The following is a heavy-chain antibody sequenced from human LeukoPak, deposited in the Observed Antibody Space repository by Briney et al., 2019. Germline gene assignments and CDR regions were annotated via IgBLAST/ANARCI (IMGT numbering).Heavy chain of an antibody. CDR1: GGSISSSSYY. Sequence: PSETLSLTCTVSGGSISSSSYYWGWIRQPPGKGLEWIGSIYYSGSTYYNPSLKSRVTISVDTSKNQFSLKLSSVTAADTAVYYCAKTGKLTGTTGDWGQGTLVTVSS. V-gene: IGHV4-39*01. J-gene: IGHJ4*02. D-gene: IGHD1-7*01. CDR3: AKTGKLTGTTGD. CDR2: IYYSGST.